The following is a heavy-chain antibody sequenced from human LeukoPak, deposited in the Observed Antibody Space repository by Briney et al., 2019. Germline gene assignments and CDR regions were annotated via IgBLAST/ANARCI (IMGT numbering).Heavy chain of an antibody. V-gene: IGHV7-4-1*02. CDR1: GYTFTSYA. CDR3: ARVGEQWLTNFDY. Sequence: ASVKLSCKASGYTFTSYAMNLVRQAPGQGLEWIGWINTNTGNPTYAQGFTGRFVFSLDTSVSTAYLQISSLKAEDTAVYYCARVGEQWLTNFDYWGQGTLVTVSS. D-gene: IGHD6-19*01. J-gene: IGHJ4*02. CDR2: INTNTGNP.